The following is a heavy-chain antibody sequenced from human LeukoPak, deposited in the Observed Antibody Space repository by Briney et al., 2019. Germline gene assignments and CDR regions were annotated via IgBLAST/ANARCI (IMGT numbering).Heavy chain of an antibody. CDR1: GYTFTGYY. CDR2: INPNSGGT. V-gene: IGHV1-2*02. D-gene: IGHD7-27*01. CDR3: ARDMGTADWGIDY. Sequence: ASVKVSCTASGYTFTGYYMHWVRQAPGQGLEWMGWINPNSGGTNYAQKFQGRVTMTRDTSISTAYMELSRLRSDDTAVYYCARDMGTADWGIDYWGQGTLVTVSS. J-gene: IGHJ4*02.